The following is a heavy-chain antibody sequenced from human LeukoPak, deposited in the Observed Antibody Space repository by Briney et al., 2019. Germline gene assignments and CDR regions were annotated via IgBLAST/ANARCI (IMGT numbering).Heavy chain of an antibody. CDR3: AAGYSYGASTFDY. CDR2: INPSGGGT. V-gene: IGHV1-46*01. J-gene: IGHJ4*02. Sequence: RASVKVSCKASGYTFTNYFMHWVRQAPGQGLERMGVINPSGGGTTYAQKFQERVTITRDMSTSTAYMELSSLRSEDTAVYYCAAGYSYGASTFDYWGQGTLVTVSS. CDR1: GYTFTNYF. D-gene: IGHD5-18*01.